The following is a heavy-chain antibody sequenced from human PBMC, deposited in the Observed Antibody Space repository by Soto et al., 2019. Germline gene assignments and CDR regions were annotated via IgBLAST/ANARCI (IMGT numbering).Heavy chain of an antibody. CDR3: ERGSVDTVDSSGFYEY. V-gene: IGHV3-30-3*01. CDR2: ISYDGSNK. CDR1: GFTFSSYA. J-gene: IGHJ4*02. Sequence: GGSLRLSCAASGFTFSSYALHWVRLAPGNGLEWVAVISYDGSNKYYADSVKGRFTISRDNSKNKLYLQMNSLRAEDRAVYYCERGSVDTVDSSGFYEYWGQGTPVTVSS. D-gene: IGHD3-22*01.